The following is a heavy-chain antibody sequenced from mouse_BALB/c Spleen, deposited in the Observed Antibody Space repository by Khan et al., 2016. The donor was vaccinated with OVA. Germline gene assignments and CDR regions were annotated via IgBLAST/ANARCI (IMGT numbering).Heavy chain of an antibody. D-gene: IGHD1-2*01. CDR3: ARSRDDFMEN. V-gene: IGHV1-80*01. J-gene: IGHJ3*01. CDR2: IYPGDGNS. Sequence: QVQLQQSGAELVRPGSSMKISCKASGYAFSNYWMNWVKLGPGQGLEWIGQIYPGDGNSNYNGQFKDKATLTTDKSSSTAYMLLSCLTSADSSVLYGARSRDDFMENWGKGTLVKGSA. CDR1: GYAFSNYW.